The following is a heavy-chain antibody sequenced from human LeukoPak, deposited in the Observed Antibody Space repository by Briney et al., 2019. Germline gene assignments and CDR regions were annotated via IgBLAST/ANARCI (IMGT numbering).Heavy chain of an antibody. CDR2: INHSGST. CDR3: ARAAYHFWSGYYNYYFDY. Sequence: SETLSLTXAVYGGSFSGYYWSWIGQPPGKGLEWIGEINHSGSTNYNPSLKSRVTISVDTSKNQFSLKLSSVTAADTAVYYCARAAYHFWSGYYNYYFDYWGQGTLVTVSS. CDR1: GGSFSGYY. V-gene: IGHV4-34*01. J-gene: IGHJ4*02. D-gene: IGHD3-3*01.